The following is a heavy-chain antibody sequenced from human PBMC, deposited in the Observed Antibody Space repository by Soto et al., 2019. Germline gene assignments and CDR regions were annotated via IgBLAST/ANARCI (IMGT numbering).Heavy chain of an antibody. D-gene: IGHD2-15*01. CDR1: GGTFSSYA. CDR3: ARGSDCSGGSCYWFWDYYYGMDV. V-gene: IGHV1-69*13. Sequence: GASVKVSCKASGGTFSSYAISWVRQAPGQGLEWMGGIIPIFGTANYAQKFQGRVTITADESTSTAYMELSSLRSEDTAVYYCARGSDCSGGSCYWFWDYYYGMDVWGQGTTVTVSS. CDR2: IIPIFGTA. J-gene: IGHJ6*02.